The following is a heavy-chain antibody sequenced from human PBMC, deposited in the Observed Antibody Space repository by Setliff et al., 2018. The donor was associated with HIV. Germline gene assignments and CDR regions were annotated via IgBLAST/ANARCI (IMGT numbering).Heavy chain of an antibody. D-gene: IGHD2-21*02. CDR1: GASITTNSYY. CDR2: FYYSGTT. Sequence: PSETLSLTCAVSGASITTNSYYWGWIRQTPEKGLEWIGDFYYSGTTYYNPSLKSRATISVDTSQNQFSLRLSSVTAADTAVHHCARFVLAWFDFSTGAVEVTDPYAFDFWGQGILVTVSS. J-gene: IGHJ4*02. CDR3: ARFVLAWFDFSTGAVEVTDPYAFDF. V-gene: IGHV4-39*01.